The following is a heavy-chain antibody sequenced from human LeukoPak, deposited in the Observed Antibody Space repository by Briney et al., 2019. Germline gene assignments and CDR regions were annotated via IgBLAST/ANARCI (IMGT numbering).Heavy chain of an antibody. CDR1: GFTFSSYS. CDR2: ISSSSSTI. D-gene: IGHD6-13*01. CDR3: ARVRSYSNSYYDFDP. Sequence: GGSLRLSCAASGFTFSSYSMNWVRQAPGKGLEWVSYISSSSSTIYYADSVKGRFTISRDNAKKSLYLQMNSLRADDTAIYYCARVRSYSNSYYDFDPWGQGTLVTVSS. V-gene: IGHV3-48*04. J-gene: IGHJ5*02.